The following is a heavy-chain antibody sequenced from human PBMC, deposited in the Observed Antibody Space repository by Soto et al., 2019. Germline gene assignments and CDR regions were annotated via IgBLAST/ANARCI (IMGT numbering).Heavy chain of an antibody. D-gene: IGHD1-1*01. Sequence: GGSLRLSCAASGVTFSSYAMRWVRQARGKGLEWVSAVSGSGGSTYYADSVKGRFTISRDNSKNTLYLQMNSLRAEDTAVYYCARRGPGTSFHSWGQGTLVT. J-gene: IGHJ4*02. CDR3: ARRGPGTSFHS. CDR2: VSGSGGST. CDR1: GVTFSSYA. V-gene: IGHV3-23*01.